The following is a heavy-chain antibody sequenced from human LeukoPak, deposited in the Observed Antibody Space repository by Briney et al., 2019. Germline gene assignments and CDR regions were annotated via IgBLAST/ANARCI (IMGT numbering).Heavy chain of an antibody. Sequence: GGSLRLSCAASGFTFSDYGMHCVRQAPGKGLEWVAVIWYDGTDKYYADSVKGRFTISRDNSKKTLYLEMNTLRAEDTAVYYCARALYSGRWYGMDVWGQGTTVTVSS. CDR2: IWYDGTDK. D-gene: IGHD6-13*01. CDR3: ARALYSGRWYGMDV. CDR1: GFTFSDYG. J-gene: IGHJ6*02. V-gene: IGHV3-33*01.